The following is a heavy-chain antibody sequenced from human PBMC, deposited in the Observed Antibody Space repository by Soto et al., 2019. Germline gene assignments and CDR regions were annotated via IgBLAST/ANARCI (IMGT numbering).Heavy chain of an antibody. V-gene: IGHV3-30-3*01. CDR1: GFTFSSYA. CDR3: ARGLAHGSGSYYAHYYYYYGMDV. J-gene: IGHJ6*02. D-gene: IGHD3-10*01. Sequence: PGGSLRLSGAASGFTFSSYAMHWVRQAPGKGLEWVAVISYDGSNKYYADSVKGRFTISRDNSKNTLYLQMNSLRAEDTAVYYCARGLAHGSGSYYAHYYYYYGMDVWGQGTTVTVSS. CDR2: ISYDGSNK.